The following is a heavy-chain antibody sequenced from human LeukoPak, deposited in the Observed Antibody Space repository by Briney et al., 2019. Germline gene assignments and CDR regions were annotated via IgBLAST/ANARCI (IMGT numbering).Heavy chain of an antibody. Sequence: GGSLRLSCAASGFTFSSYGMHWVRQAPGKGLEGVAFIRYDGSNKYYADSVKGRFTISRDNSKNTLYLQMNSLRAEDTAVYYCAREDLSSAGWPYYYYYYGMDVWGQGTTVTVSS. V-gene: IGHV3-30*02. D-gene: IGHD3-22*01. CDR2: IRYDGSNK. CDR3: AREDLSSAGWPYYYYYYGMDV. J-gene: IGHJ6*02. CDR1: GFTFSSYG.